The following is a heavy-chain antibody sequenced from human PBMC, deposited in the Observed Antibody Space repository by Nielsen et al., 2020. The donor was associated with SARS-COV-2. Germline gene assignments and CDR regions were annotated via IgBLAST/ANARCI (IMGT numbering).Heavy chain of an antibody. J-gene: IGHJ4*02. CDR3: AKDRSSGWYY. CDR2: ISYDGSNK. Sequence: VRQAPGKGLEWVAVISYDGSNKYYADSVKGRFTISRDNSKNTLYLQMNSLRAEDTAVYYCAKDRSSGWYYWGQGTLVTVSS. D-gene: IGHD6-19*01. V-gene: IGHV3-30*18.